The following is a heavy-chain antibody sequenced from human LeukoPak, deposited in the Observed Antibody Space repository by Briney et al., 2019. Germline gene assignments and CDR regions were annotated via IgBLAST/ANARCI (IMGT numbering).Heavy chain of an antibody. J-gene: IGHJ6*02. Sequence: PGGSLRLSCAASGFTFDDYAMHWVRQAPGKGLEWVSGISWNSGSIIYADSVKGRFTISRDNAKNSLYLQMNSLRAEDTALYYCAKEMDRDCSSTSCYTGIAYHYYGMDVWGQGTTVTVSS. CDR3: AKEMDRDCSSTSCYTGIAYHYYGMDV. D-gene: IGHD2-2*02. CDR1: GFTFDDYA. CDR2: ISWNSGSI. V-gene: IGHV3-9*01.